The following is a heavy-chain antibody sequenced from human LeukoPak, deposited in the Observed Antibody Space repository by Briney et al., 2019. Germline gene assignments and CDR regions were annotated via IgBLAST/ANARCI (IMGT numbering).Heavy chain of an antibody. CDR3: ARDRMVRGVTYYFDY. D-gene: IGHD3-10*01. V-gene: IGHV3-48*04. CDR2: ISSSGSTI. CDR1: GFTFSSYN. J-gene: IGHJ4*02. Sequence: GSLRLSRAASGFTFSSYNMNWVRQAPGKGLEWVSYISSSGSTIYYADSVKGRFTISRDNAKNSLYLQMNSLRAEDTAVYYCARDRMVRGVTYYFDYWGQGTLVTVSS.